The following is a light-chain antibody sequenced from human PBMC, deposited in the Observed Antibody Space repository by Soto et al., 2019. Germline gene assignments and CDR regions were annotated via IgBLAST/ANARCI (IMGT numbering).Light chain of an antibody. Sequence: EIVLTQSPGTLSLSPGERATLSCRASQSVRSSYLAWYQQKPGQAPRLLIYGASSRATGIPDRFSGSGSGTDFTLTISRLEPEDFAVYYCQHYGASPKYTFGQGTKLEIK. V-gene: IGKV3-20*01. CDR3: QHYGASPKYT. CDR1: QSVRSSY. J-gene: IGKJ2*01. CDR2: GAS.